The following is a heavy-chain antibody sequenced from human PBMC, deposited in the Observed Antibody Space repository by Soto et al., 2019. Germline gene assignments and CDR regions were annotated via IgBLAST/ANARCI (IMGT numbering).Heavy chain of an antibody. J-gene: IGHJ3*02. CDR1: GFTFSSYG. V-gene: IGHV3-30*18. CDR2: ISYDGSNK. Sequence: GGSLRLSCAASGFTFSSYGMHWVRQAPGKGLEWVAVISYDGSNKYYADSVKGRFTISRDNSKNTLYLQMNSLRAEDTAVYYCAKDGGEKGDGGSYGSGISGQFDIWGQGTMVTVSS. D-gene: IGHD3-10*01. CDR3: AKDGGEKGDGGSYGSGISGQFDI.